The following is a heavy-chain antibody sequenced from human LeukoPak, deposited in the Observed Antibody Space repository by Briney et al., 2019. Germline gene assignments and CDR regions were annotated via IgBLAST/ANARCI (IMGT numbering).Heavy chain of an antibody. CDR2: IDPSDSYT. CDR3: ARQPEGTWFDP. J-gene: IGHJ5*02. CDR1: GYSFYRKW. V-gene: IGHV5-10-1*01. D-gene: IGHD1-1*01. Sequence: GEALKLSCKGSGYSFYRKWMRWGGQKAGEGLEWMGRIDPSDSYTNYSPSFQGHVTISADKSISTAYLQWSSLKASDTAMYYCARQPEGTWFDPWGQGTLVTVSS.